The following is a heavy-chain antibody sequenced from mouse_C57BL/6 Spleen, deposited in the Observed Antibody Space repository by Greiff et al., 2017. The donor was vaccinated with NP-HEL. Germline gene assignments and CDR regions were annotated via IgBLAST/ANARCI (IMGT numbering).Heavy chain of an antibody. D-gene: IGHD1-1*01. V-gene: IGHV1-15*01. CDR3: TGEGDYYGSSNIYYAMDY. CDR2: IDPETGGT. Sequence: QVQLQQSGAELVRPGASVTLSCKASGYTFTDYEMHWVKQTPVHGLEWIGAIDPETGGTAYNQKFKGKAILTADKSSSTAYMELRSLTSEDSAVYYCTGEGDYYGSSNIYYAMDYWGQGTSVTVSA. CDR1: GYTFTDYE. J-gene: IGHJ4*01.